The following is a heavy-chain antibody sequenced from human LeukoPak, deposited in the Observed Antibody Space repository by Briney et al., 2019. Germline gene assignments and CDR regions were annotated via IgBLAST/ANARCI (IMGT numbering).Heavy chain of an antibody. Sequence: GGSLRLSCAASGFTFSSYGMHWVRQAPGKGLEWVAVISYDGSNKYYADSVKGRFTISRDNSKNTLSLQMNSLRGEDTAVYYCARGSAPAGTYHLDCWGQGTLVTVSS. D-gene: IGHD6-25*01. CDR3: ARGSAPAGTYHLDC. J-gene: IGHJ4*02. V-gene: IGHV3-30*03. CDR1: GFTFSSYG. CDR2: ISYDGSNK.